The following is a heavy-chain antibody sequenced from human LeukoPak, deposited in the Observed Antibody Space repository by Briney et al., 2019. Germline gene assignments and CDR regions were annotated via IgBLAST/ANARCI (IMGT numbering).Heavy chain of an antibody. J-gene: IGHJ4*02. Sequence: ASVKVSCKASGGTFSSYAISWVRQAPGQGLEWMGGIIPIFGTANYAQKFQGRVTITADKSTSTAYMELSSLGSEDTAVYYCVRGGINNGWYYFDNWGQGTPVTVSS. D-gene: IGHD6-19*01. CDR2: IIPIFGTA. CDR1: GGTFSSYA. CDR3: VRGGINNGWYYFDN. V-gene: IGHV1-69*06.